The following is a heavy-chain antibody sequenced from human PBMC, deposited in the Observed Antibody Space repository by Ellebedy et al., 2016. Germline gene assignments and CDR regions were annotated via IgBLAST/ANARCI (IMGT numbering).Heavy chain of an antibody. CDR1: GGSITNGGAY. D-gene: IGHD3-22*01. CDR3: ARGLYFDSSGYYYWFEP. CDR2: VYHSAST. V-gene: IGHV4-61*08. Sequence: SETLSLTXTVSGGSITNGGAYWSWIRQAPGGGLEWIGYVYHSASTKYNPSLQSRLTMSVDTSKNQFSLMLSSVTAAETSVYYCARGLYFDSSGYYYWFEPWGKGTLVTGSS. J-gene: IGHJ5*01.